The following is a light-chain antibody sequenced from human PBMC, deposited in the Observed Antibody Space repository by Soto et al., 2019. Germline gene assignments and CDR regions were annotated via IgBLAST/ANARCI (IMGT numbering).Light chain of an antibody. J-gene: IGLJ3*02. CDR2: DVS. CDR3: CSYAGSYTWV. Sequence: QSALTQPRSVSGSPGQSVTISCTGTSSDVGGYNYVSWYQQHPGKAPKLMIYDVSKRPSGVPDRFSGSKSGNAASLTISGLHAEDAADYYCCSYAGSYTWVFGGGTKVTVL. V-gene: IGLV2-11*01. CDR1: SSDVGGYNY.